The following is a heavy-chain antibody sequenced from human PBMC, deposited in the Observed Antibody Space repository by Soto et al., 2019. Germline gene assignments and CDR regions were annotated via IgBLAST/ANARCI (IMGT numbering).Heavy chain of an antibody. CDR2: IIPIFGTA. J-gene: IGHJ5*02. Sequence: GASVKVSCKASGGTFSSYAISWVRQAPGQGLEWMGGIIPIFGTANYAQKFQGRVTITADESTSTAYMELSSLRSEDTAVYYCASASIVESRSGWDRWFDTWGQGTLVTVSS. CDR3: ASASIVESRSGWDRWFDT. CDR1: GGTFSSYA. V-gene: IGHV1-69*13. D-gene: IGHD6-19*01.